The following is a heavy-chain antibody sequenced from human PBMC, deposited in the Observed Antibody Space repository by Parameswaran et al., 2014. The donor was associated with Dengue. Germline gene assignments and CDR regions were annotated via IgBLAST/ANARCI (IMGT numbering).Heavy chain of an antibody. D-gene: IGHD3-3*01. CDR2: FNPNSGGT. J-gene: IGHJ3*02. CDR3: ARPLTIFSDYDAFHI. V-gene: IGHV1-2*02. Sequence: PGASVKVSCKASGYSFTAYYMHWVRQAPGQGLEWMGWFNPNSGGTNYAQKFQGRVTMTRDTSTSTAFMELSRLRSDDTAVYYCARPLTIFSDYDAFHIWGQGTMVTVSS. CDR1: GYSFTAYY.